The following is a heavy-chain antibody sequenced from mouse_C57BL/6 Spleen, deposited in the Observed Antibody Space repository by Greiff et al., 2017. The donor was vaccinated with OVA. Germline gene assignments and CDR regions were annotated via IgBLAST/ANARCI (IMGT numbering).Heavy chain of an antibody. J-gene: IGHJ2*01. CDR3: ARDSRGFDY. CDR2: IYPSDSET. CDR1: GYTFTSYW. V-gene: IGHV1-61*01. Sequence: QVQLQQPGAELVRPGSSVKLSCKASGYTFTSYWMDWVKQRPGQGLAWIGNIYPSDSETHYNQKFKDKATLTVDKSSSTAYMQLSSLTSEDSAVYYCARDSRGFDYWGQGTTLTVSS.